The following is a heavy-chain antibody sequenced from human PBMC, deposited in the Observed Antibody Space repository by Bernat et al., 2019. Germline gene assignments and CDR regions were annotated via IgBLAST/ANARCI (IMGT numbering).Heavy chain of an antibody. CDR2: IYWDDDK. CDR1: GFSLSTSGVG. V-gene: IGHV2-5*02. D-gene: IGHD6-13*01. J-gene: IGHJ6*03. Sequence: QITLKESGPTLVKPTQTLTLTCTFSGFSLSTSGVGVGWIRQPPGKALEWLALIYWDDDKRYSPSLKSRLTITKDTSKNQVVLTMTNMDPVDTATYYCAHTIGIAAASKDYYYYMDVWGKGTTVTVSS. CDR3: AHTIGIAAASKDYYYYMDV.